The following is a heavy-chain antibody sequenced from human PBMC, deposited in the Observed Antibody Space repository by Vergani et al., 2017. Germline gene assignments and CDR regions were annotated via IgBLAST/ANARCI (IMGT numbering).Heavy chain of an antibody. J-gene: IGHJ5*02. D-gene: IGHD2-21*01. V-gene: IGHV1-46*02. CDR3: ARGNSYCGCDCYNDNWFDP. CDR1: GYTFNSYY. Sequence: VPLVPSGAEVKKPGASVKVSCKASGYTFNSYYMHWVRQAPGQGLEWMGIINPSGGSTSYAQKFQGRVNRTRDTSTSTVYMELSSLRSEDTAVYYCARGNSYCGCDCYNDNWFDPWGQGTLVTVSS. CDR2: INPSGGST.